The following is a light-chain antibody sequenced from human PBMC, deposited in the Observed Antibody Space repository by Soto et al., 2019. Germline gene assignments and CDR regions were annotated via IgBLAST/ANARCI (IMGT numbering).Light chain of an antibody. J-gene: IGKJ1*01. CDR2: AAS. Sequence: DIQMTQSPSSLSASVGDRVTITCRASQSISSYLNWYQQKPGNAPKLLIFAASRLQSGVPSRFSGSGSGTDFTLTISSLQPEDFATYYCQQSHSSPTFGQGTKVDIK. CDR3: QQSHSSPT. CDR1: QSISSY. V-gene: IGKV1-39*01.